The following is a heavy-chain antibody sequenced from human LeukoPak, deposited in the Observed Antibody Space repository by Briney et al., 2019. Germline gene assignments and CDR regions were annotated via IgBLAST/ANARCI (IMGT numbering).Heavy chain of an antibody. D-gene: IGHD3-22*01. CDR2: IYYSGST. J-gene: IGHJ4*02. CDR3: AREKPYDYYDSSGYHGYFDY. V-gene: IGHV4-59*12. CDR1: GGSISSYF. Sequence: KASETLSLTCTVSGGSISSYFWSWIRQPPGRGLEWIGYIYYSGSTYYNPSLKSRVTISVDTSKNQFSLKLSSVTAADTAVYYCAREKPYDYYDSSGYHGYFDYWGQGTLVTVSS.